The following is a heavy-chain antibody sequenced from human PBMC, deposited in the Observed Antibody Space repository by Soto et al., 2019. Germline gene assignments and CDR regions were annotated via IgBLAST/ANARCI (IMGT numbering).Heavy chain of an antibody. J-gene: IGHJ4*02. CDR1: GDSISNNY. Sequence: QVQLQESGPGLLKPSETLSLTCSVSGDSISNNYWSWIRQPAGKGLEWIGRIYISGDTNYNPSLKSRVTMSVDTSKNQFSLKLRSVTAADTAVYYCAREYTETVAGPTPYYFDYWGQGTLVTVSA. CDR3: AREYTETVAGPTPYYFDY. CDR2: IYISGDT. V-gene: IGHV4-4*07. D-gene: IGHD6-19*01.